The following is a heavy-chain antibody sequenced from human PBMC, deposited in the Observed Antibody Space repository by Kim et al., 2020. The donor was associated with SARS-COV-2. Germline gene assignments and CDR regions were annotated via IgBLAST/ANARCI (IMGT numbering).Heavy chain of an antibody. D-gene: IGHD4-4*01. CDR2: IKSKTDGGTT. CDR1: GFTFSNAW. V-gene: IGHV3-15*01. J-gene: IGHJ6*02. CDR3: VSLHSYYYYGIDV. Sequence: GGSLRLSCAASGFTFSNAWMSWVRQAPGKGLECVGRIKSKTDGGTTDYAAPVKCRFTISSDDSKNTLYLQMHSLKTEDTADYYCVSLHSYYYYGIDVWG.